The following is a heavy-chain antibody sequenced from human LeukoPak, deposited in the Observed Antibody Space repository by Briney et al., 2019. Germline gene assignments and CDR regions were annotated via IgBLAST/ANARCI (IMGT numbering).Heavy chain of an antibody. CDR1: GYTFTSYD. V-gene: IGHV1-18*01. CDR2: MNPNSGNT. J-gene: IGHJ4*02. CDR3: ARDRDGSGSYGY. D-gene: IGHD3-10*01. Sequence: ASVKVSCKASGYTFTSYDINWVRQATGQGLEWMGWMNPNSGNTNYAQKLQGRVTMTTDTSTSTAYMELRSLRSDDTAVYYCARDRDGSGSYGYWGQGTLVTVSS.